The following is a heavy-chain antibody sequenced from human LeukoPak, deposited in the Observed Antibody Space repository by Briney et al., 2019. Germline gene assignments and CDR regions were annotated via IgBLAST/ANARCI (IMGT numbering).Heavy chain of an antibody. Sequence: ETLSLTCTVSVYSITNGYYWGWVRQAPGKGLEWVSYISSSSSTIYYADSVKGRFTISRDNAMNSVYLQMNSLRAEDTAVYYCARGSGSYSLWGQGTLVTVSS. CDR2: ISSSSSTI. D-gene: IGHD1-26*01. CDR1: VYSITNGYY. CDR3: ARGSGSYSL. V-gene: IGHV3-48*01. J-gene: IGHJ4*02.